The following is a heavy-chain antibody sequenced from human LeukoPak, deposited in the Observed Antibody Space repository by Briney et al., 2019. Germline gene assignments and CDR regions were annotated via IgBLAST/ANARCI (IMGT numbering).Heavy chain of an antibody. CDR2: IYTGGST. V-gene: IGHV3-66*01. Sequence: GGSLRLSCAASGFTVSTDYMSWVRQAPGKGLEWVSVIYTGGSTYYADYVKGRFTVSRDNSKNTVYLQMNSLRVEDTAVYYCARTLNYYYYAMDVWGQGTTVTVSS. CDR3: ARTLNYYYYAMDV. J-gene: IGHJ6*02. CDR1: GFTVSTDY.